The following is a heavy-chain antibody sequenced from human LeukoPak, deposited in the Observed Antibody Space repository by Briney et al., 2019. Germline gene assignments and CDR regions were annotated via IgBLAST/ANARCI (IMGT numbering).Heavy chain of an antibody. CDR2: ISSSSSYT. J-gene: IGHJ4*02. V-gene: IGHV3-11*06. CDR3: ARAVPAAMFSYYFDY. Sequence: GGSPRLSCAASGFTFSDYYMSWIRQAPGKGLEWVSYISSSSSYTNYADSVKGRFTISRDNAKNSLYLQMNSLRAEDTAVYYCARAVPAAMFSYYFDYWGQGTLVTVSS. CDR1: GFTFSDYY. D-gene: IGHD2-2*01.